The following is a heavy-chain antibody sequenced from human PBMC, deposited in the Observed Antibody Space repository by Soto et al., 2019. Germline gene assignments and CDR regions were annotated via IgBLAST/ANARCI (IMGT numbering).Heavy chain of an antibody. D-gene: IGHD3-10*01. V-gene: IGHV3-23*01. Sequence: GGSLRLSCAASGCTFSSYAMSWVRQAPGKGLEWVSSISGGGVYHADSVKGRFTISRDNSKNTLYLQMNSLRAEDTAVYYCAKNEYYGSGSYYFDSWGQGTLVTVSS. CDR1: GCTFSSYA. CDR2: ISGGGV. CDR3: AKNEYYGSGSYYFDS. J-gene: IGHJ4*01.